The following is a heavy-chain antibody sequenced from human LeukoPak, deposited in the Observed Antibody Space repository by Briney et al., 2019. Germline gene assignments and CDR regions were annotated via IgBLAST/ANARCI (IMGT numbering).Heavy chain of an antibody. CDR1: GYSISSGYY. V-gene: IGHV4-38-2*02. CDR3: ARSKGGSYGPDDAFDI. D-gene: IGHD1-26*01. J-gene: IGHJ3*02. CDR2: IYHSGST. Sequence: SETLSLTCTVSGYSISSGYYWGWIRPPPGKGLEWIGSIYHSGSTYYNPSLKSRVTISVDTSKNQFSLKLSSVTAADTAVYYCARSKGGSYGPDDAFDIWGQGTMVTVSS.